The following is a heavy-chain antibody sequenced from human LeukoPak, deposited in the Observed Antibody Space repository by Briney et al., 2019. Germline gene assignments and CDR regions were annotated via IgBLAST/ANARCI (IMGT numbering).Heavy chain of an antibody. CDR1: GFTFSSYW. CDR2: IKSDGSST. CDR3: GPEAALRY. Sequence: GGSLRLSCAASGFTFSSYWMHWVRQAPGKGLVWVSRIKSDGSSTSYADFVKGRFTIYRDNAKNTLYLQMNGLRVEYTAGYYCGPEAALRYWGQGTLVTVSS. V-gene: IGHV3-74*01. J-gene: IGHJ4*02. D-gene: IGHD1-14*01.